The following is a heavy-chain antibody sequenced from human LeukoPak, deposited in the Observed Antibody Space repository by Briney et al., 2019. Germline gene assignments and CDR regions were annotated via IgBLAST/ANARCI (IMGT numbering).Heavy chain of an antibody. D-gene: IGHD3-10*01. V-gene: IGHV3-11*01. CDR1: GFTFSDFW. Sequence: GGSLRLSCAASGFTFSDFWMHWVRQAPGKGLEWVSYISSSDRTIYNAESVKGRFTISRDNAKNSLYLQMNSLRAEDTAVYYCARAPTYGSGSSFDYWGQGTLVTVSS. J-gene: IGHJ4*02. CDR3: ARAPTYGSGSSFDY. CDR2: ISSSDRTI.